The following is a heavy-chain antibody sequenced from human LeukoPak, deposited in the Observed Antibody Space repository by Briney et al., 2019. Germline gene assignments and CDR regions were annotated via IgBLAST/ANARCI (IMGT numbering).Heavy chain of an antibody. CDR2: ISGSGKTI. CDR1: GLSFENYV. Sequence: GGSLRLSCVGSGLSFENYVLSWVRQAPGKGLVWVAAISGSGKTIYYADSVKGRFTVSRDNSRSTLYLQMNSLRPEDTAVYYCAQDACGGSCYSFDSWGQGTLVTVSS. J-gene: IGHJ4*02. D-gene: IGHD2-15*01. CDR3: AQDACGGSCYSFDS. V-gene: IGHV3-23*01.